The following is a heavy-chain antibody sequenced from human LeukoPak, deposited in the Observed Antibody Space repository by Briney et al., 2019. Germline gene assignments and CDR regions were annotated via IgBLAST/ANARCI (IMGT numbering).Heavy chain of an antibody. J-gene: IGHJ4*02. CDR2: IYPDDSHT. CDR1: GYYFTTYW. D-gene: IGHD1-26*01. Sequence: GESLKISCRVSGYYFTTYWIGWVRQMPGKGLEWMGIIYPDDSHTRHSPSFQGQVTITADKSINTAYFQWNNLKASDTAMYYCARVGSGATPFDYWGQGTLVTVSS. CDR3: ARVGSGATPFDY. V-gene: IGHV5-51*01.